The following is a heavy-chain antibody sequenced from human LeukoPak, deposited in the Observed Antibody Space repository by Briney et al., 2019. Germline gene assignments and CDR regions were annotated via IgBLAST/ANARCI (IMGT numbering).Heavy chain of an antibody. V-gene: IGHV3-21*01. CDR3: ARDALRYSGSFDDFDY. CDR1: GFAFSSYT. D-gene: IGHD6-6*01. Sequence: GGSLRLSCAASGFAFSSYTMSWVRQAPGKGLEWVSSISSRSSYIYSADSVKGRFTISRDNAKNSLYLQMNNLRAEDTAVYFCARDALRYSGSFDDFDYWGQGTLVTVSS. CDR2: ISSRSSYI. J-gene: IGHJ4*02.